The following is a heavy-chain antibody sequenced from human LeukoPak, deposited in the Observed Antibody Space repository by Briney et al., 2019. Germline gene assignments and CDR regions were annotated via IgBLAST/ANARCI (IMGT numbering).Heavy chain of an antibody. J-gene: IGHJ4*02. CDR1: GSTFSSYW. Sequence: GGSLRLSCAASGSTFSSYWMSWVRQAPGKGLEWVANIKQDGSEKYYVDSVKGRFTISRDNAKNSLYLQMNSLRAEDTAVYYCARDYYDSSGYYPWGYWGQGTLVTVSS. V-gene: IGHV3-7*01. CDR2: IKQDGSEK. D-gene: IGHD3-22*01. CDR3: ARDYYDSSGYYPWGY.